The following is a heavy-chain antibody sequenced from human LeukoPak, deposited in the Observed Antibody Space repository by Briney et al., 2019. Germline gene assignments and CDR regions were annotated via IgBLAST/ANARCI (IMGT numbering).Heavy chain of an antibody. V-gene: IGHV4-38-2*02. D-gene: IGHD3-16*02. CDR3: ARGGGSYRQAGFDY. Sequence: KPSETLSLTCTVSGYSISSGYYWGWIRQPPGKGLEWIGSIYHSGSTYYNPSLKSRVTISVDTSKNQFSLKLSSVTAADTAVYYCARGGGSYRQAGFDYWGQGTLVTVSS. CDR1: GYSISSGYY. J-gene: IGHJ4*02. CDR2: IYHSGST.